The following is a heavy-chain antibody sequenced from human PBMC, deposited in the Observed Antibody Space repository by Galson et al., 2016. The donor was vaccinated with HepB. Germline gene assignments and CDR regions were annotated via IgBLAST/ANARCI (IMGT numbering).Heavy chain of an antibody. CDR2: IKPDGSEK. J-gene: IGHJ1*01. D-gene: IGHD3-22*01. CDR1: GFTFSSVW. V-gene: IGHV3-7*03. Sequence: SLRLSCATSGFTFSSVWMSWVRQAPGKGLEWVANIKPDGSEKYYVDSLKGRFTISRDNAKNALYLQMNSLRAEDTAVYYCALYYYDSSGFVEYFQQWGQGPRVTVSS. CDR3: ALYYYDSSGFVEYFQQ.